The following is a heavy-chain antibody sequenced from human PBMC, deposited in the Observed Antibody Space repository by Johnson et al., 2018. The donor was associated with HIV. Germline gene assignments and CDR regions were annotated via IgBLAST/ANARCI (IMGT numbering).Heavy chain of an antibody. CDR2: ISYDGSNK. CDR3: ARSRAAYYYDSSGYYSAFDI. Sequence: QVQLVESGGGVVQPWRSLRLSCAASGFTFSSYAMHWVRQAPGKGLEWVAVISYDGSNKYYADSVKGRFTISRDNSKNTLYLQMNSLRAEDTAVYSCARSRAAYYYDSSGYYSAFDIWGQGTMVTVSS. J-gene: IGHJ3*02. D-gene: IGHD3-22*01. CDR1: GFTFSSYA. V-gene: IGHV3-30-3*01.